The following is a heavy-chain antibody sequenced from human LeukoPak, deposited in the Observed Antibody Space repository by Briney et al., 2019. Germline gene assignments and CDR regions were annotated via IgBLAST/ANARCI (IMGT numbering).Heavy chain of an antibody. D-gene: IGHD3-3*01. Sequence: SVKVSCKASGYTFTSYGISWVRQAPGQGLEGMGWISAYNGNTNYAQKLQGRVTMTTDTSTSTAYMELRSLRSDDTAVYYCARVFRGDFWSGYSDYFDYWGQGTLVTSPQ. CDR2: ISAYNGNT. V-gene: IGHV1-18*01. CDR3: ARVFRGDFWSGYSDYFDY. J-gene: IGHJ4*02. CDR1: GYTFTSYG.